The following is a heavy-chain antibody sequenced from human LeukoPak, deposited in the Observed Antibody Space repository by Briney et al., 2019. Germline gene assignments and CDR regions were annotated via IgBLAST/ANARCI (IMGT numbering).Heavy chain of an antibody. J-gene: IGHJ5*02. CDR3: ARVPDITARPCDT. V-gene: IGHV4-34*01. Sequence: KASETLSLTCAVYGGSFSGYYWTLIRQTPRKGLEWIGEISHTGLTGSNPSLKSRVTIFVDSSKKQFSLRMTSVTAADTGVYYCARVPDITARPCDTWGPGTLVTVSS. CDR1: GGSFSGYY. D-gene: IGHD1-1*01. CDR2: ISHTGLT.